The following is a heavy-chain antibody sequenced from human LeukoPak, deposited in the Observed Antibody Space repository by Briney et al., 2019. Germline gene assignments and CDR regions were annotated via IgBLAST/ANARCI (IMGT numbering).Heavy chain of an antibody. CDR2: IWYDGSNK. Sequence: GGSLSLTCTASGFIFRSYGLNWVRQAPGKGLEWVAVIWYDGSNKYYVDSVKGRFTISRDNSKNTLYLQMNSLRVEDTGVYYCEREGQQLVYDVLDICGQGTMVTVSS. D-gene: IGHD6-6*01. V-gene: IGHV3-33*01. CDR1: GFIFRSYG. CDR3: EREGQQLVYDVLDI. J-gene: IGHJ3*02.